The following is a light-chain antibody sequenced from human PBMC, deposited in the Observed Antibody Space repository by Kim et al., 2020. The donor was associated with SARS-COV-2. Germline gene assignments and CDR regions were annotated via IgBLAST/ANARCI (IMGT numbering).Light chain of an antibody. J-gene: IGKJ4*01. CDR2: DAS. CDR3: PQRSNWPRT. CDR1: QSVSSS. Sequence: EIVLTQSPVTLSLSPGERATLSCRASQSVSSSLAWYQQKPGQAPRLLIYDASNGATGIPARFSGSGSGTEFTLTISSLEPEDFAVYYCPQRSNWPRTFGGGTKVDIK. V-gene: IGKV3-11*01.